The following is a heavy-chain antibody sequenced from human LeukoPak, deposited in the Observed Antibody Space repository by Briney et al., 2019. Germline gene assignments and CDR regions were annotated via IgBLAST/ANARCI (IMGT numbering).Heavy chain of an antibody. CDR2: ISYDGSNK. CDR1: GFTFSSYG. Sequence: GGSLRLSCAASGFTFSSYGMHWVRQAPGKGLEWVAVISYDGSNKYYADSVKGRFTISRDNSKNTLYLQMNSLRAEDTAVYYCAKDRMPLDYGDYPSDYWGQGTLVTVSS. D-gene: IGHD4-17*01. V-gene: IGHV3-30*18. J-gene: IGHJ4*02. CDR3: AKDRMPLDYGDYPSDY.